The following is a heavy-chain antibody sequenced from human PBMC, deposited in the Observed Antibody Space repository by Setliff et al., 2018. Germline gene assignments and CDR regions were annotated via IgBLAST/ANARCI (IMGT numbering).Heavy chain of an antibody. CDR2: IYYSGST. CDR3: ARGGKILEWLYARDY. Sequence: PSETLSLTCTVSGGSISSSSYYWGWIRQPPGKGLEWIGSIYYSGSTYYNPSLKSRVTISVDTSKNQFSLKLSSVTAADTAVYYCARGGKILEWLYARDYWGQGTLVTVSS. V-gene: IGHV4-39*07. J-gene: IGHJ4*02. D-gene: IGHD3-3*01. CDR1: GGSISSSSYY.